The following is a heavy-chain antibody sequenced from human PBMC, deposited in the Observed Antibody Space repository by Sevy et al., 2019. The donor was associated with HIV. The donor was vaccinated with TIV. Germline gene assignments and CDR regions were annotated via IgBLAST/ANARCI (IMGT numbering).Heavy chain of an antibody. CDR3: ASLSVALSEYEYFDY. D-gene: IGHD5-12*01. J-gene: IGHJ4*02. CDR1: DYSITSGYF. V-gene: IGHV4-38-2*02. Sequence: SETLSLTCIVSDYSITSGYFWGWVRQPPGKGLEWIARIYHRANTDYNPSLNSRVSMSVDTSNNQFSLKLKSVTAADTAVYYCASLSVALSEYEYFDYWGQGILVTVSS. CDR2: IYHRANT.